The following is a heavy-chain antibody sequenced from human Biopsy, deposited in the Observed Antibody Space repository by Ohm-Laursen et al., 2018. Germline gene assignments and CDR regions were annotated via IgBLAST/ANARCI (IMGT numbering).Heavy chain of an antibody. V-gene: IGHV4-59*11. CDR2: IYYTGYT. D-gene: IGHD4-23*01. CDR1: GGSFTGHY. J-gene: IGHJ1*01. CDR3: ACGSNRYGGLYFQH. Sequence: SQTLSLTCTVSGGSFTGHYWSWIRQPPGKGLEWIGHIYYTGYTSYKPSLKSRVTISLDTSRKHFSLRLTSLAAADTAVYYCACGSNRYGGLYFQHWGQGTLVTVSS.